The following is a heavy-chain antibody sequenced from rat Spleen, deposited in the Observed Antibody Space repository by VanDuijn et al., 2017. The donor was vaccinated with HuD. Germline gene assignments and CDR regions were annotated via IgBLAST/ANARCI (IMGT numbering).Heavy chain of an antibody. CDR1: GFSLPSYH. V-gene: IGHV2-72*01. Sequence: QVQLKESGPGVVQPSQTLSLTCTVSGFSLPSYHVSWVRQPPGKSLVWMGTIWAGGGTNYNSAVKSRLSISRDTSKNQVLLKMNSMQPEDSGTYYCARQLREASGVMDVWGQGVMVTVSS. CDR3: ARQLREASGVMDV. D-gene: IGHD4-3*01. J-gene: IGHJ2*01. CDR2: IWAGGGT.